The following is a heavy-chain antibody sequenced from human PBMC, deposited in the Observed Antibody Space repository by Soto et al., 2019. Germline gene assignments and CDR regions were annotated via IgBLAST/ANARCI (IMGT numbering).Heavy chain of an antibody. CDR1: GFSLTSYW. Sequence: GESLKLSCKGFGFSLTSYWISWVRQVPGKCLEWVRRIDHSASYTNYSTSFPGHVTISADKAIITAYLQWSSLKAAETTMNYGARRVEPGAYGGSSYWLVDSVENWGQGTMVTVSS. J-gene: IGHJ3*02. V-gene: IGHV5-10-1*01. CDR3: ARRVEPGAYGGSSYWLVDSVEN. CDR2: IDHSASYT. D-gene: IGHD6-25*01.